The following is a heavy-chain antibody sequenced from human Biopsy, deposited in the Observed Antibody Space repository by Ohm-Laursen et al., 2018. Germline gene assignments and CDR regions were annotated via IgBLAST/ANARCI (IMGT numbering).Heavy chain of an antibody. Sequence: SLRLSCTASGFTFSSNAMSWVRQAPGKGLEWVSGIGGRTSGTYYADSVKGRFTISRDNSKNTLYLQMSSLRAEDTALYYCAKCMTYSGDGIDYWGQGTLVTVSS. CDR3: AKCMTYSGDGIDY. CDR1: GFTFSSNA. CDR2: IGGRTSGT. D-gene: IGHD5-12*01. V-gene: IGHV3-23*01. J-gene: IGHJ4*02.